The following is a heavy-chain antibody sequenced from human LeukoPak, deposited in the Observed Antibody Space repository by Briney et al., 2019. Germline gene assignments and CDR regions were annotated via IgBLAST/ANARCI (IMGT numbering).Heavy chain of an antibody. J-gene: IGHJ3*02. D-gene: IGHD5-18*01. Sequence: GASVKVSCKASGYTFTSYDINWVRQATGQGLEWMGWMNPNSGNTGYAQKFQGRVTMTRNTSISTAYMELSSLRSEDTAVYYCARGHVGQLWFVPGVAFDIWGQGTMVTVSS. CDR1: GYTFTSYD. CDR3: ARGHVGQLWFVPGVAFDI. CDR2: MNPNSGNT. V-gene: IGHV1-8*01.